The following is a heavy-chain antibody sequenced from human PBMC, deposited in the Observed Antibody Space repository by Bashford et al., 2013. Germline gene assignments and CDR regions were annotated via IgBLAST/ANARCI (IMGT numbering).Heavy chain of an antibody. J-gene: IGHJ4*02. V-gene: IGHV3-11*01. D-gene: IGHD6-6*01. Sequence: RQAPGKGLEWVSYISSSGSTIYYADSVKGRFTISRDNAKNSLYLQMNSLRAEDTAVYYCAKDEGQLGGYFDYWGQGTLVTVSS. CDR3: AKDEGQLGGYFDY. CDR2: ISSSGSTI.